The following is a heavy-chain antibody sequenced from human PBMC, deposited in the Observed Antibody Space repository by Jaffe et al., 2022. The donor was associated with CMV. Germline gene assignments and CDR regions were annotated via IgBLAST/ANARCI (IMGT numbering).Heavy chain of an antibody. CDR1: GGTFSSYA. D-gene: IGHD6-13*01. J-gene: IGHJ6*02. Sequence: QVQLVQSGAEVKKPGSSVKVSCKASGGTFSSYAISWVRQAPGQGLEWMGGIIPIFGTANYAQKFQGRVTITADESTSTAYMELSSLRSEDTAVYYCARAVSFGQQLDSASYYYYGMDVWGQGTTVTVSS. V-gene: IGHV1-69*01. CDR2: IIPIFGTA. CDR3: ARAVSFGQQLDSASYYYYGMDV.